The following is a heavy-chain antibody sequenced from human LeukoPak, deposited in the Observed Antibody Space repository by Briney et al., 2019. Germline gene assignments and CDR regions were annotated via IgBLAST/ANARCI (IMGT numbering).Heavy chain of an antibody. Sequence: GASVKVSCKVSGYTLTELSMHWVRQAPGKGLEWMGGFDPEDGETIYAQKFQGRVTMTTDTSTSTAYMELRSLRSDDTAVYYCARDIVTISKYQITIFGVGHLGFDPWGQGTLVTVSS. J-gene: IGHJ5*02. CDR3: ARDIVTISKYQITIFGVGHLGFDP. CDR1: GYTLTELS. CDR2: FDPEDGET. V-gene: IGHV1-24*01. D-gene: IGHD3-3*01.